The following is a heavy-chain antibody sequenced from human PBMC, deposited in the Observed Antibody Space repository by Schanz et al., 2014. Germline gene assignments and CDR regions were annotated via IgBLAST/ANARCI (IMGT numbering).Heavy chain of an antibody. J-gene: IGHJ3*02. CDR1: GFTVNTNY. CDR2: MYINSGST. CDR3: ARLGRMGAFDI. Sequence: EVQLVESGGGLIQPGGSLRLSCAVSGFTVNTNYMSWVRQAPGKGLEWISSMYINSGSTQYADSVKGRFIISRDSSKNTLNLQMDSLRAEDTAVYYCARLGRMGAFDIWGQGTMVTVSS. V-gene: IGHV3-53*01. D-gene: IGHD2-8*01.